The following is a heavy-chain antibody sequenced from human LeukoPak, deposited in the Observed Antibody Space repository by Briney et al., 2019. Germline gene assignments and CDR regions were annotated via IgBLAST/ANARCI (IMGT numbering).Heavy chain of an antibody. V-gene: IGHV3-23*01. J-gene: IGHJ6*04. Sequence: PGGSLRLSCAASGITFSSYGMSWVRQAPGKGLEWVSSISSTGGTTYYADSVKGRFTISRDNSKNTLYLQMGSLIAEDMAVYYCARRFAAQLAFVDVWGKGTTVTISS. CDR2: ISSTGGTT. CDR3: ARRFAAQLAFVDV. D-gene: IGHD3-3*02. CDR1: GITFSSYG.